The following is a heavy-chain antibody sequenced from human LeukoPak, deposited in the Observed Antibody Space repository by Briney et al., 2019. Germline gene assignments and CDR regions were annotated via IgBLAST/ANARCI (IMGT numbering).Heavy chain of an antibody. J-gene: IGHJ4*02. CDR3: ARGYRLSAYSSSWYSALKNTVKYGTRALGFDY. CDR1: GYTFTSYG. V-gene: IGHV1-18*01. D-gene: IGHD6-13*01. Sequence: ASVKVSCKASGYTFTSYGISWVRQATGQGLEWMGWISAYNGNTNYAQKLQGRVTMTTDTSTSTAYMELRSLRSDDTAVYYCARGYRLSAYSSSWYSALKNTVKYGTRALGFDYWGQGTLVTVSS. CDR2: ISAYNGNT.